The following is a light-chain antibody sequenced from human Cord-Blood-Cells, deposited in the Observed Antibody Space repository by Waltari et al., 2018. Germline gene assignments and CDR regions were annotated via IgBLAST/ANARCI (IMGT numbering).Light chain of an antibody. CDR2: AAS. V-gene: IGKV1-39*01. CDR3: QQSYTAPFS. Sequence: DIQMTQSPSSLSASVGDRVTITCRASQSISSYLNWYQQKPGKAPKLLIYAASSLQSGVPSRFSVSVSGTHITLTICSLQPVDFVTYYCQQSYTAPFSFGQGTKLEIK. CDR1: QSISSY. J-gene: IGKJ2*03.